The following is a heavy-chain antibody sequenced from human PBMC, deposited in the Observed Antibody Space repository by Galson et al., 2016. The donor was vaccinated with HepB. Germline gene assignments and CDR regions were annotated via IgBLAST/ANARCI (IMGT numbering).Heavy chain of an antibody. Sequence: SLRLSCAASGVTVSNNYMTWVRQTPGMGLEWVSVIYASGDKYYTDSVKGRSTISRDNSKDTLYLQMNNLRAEDTAVYYCARSGYNSGYLDSWGQGTQVTVSS. CDR3: ARSGYNSGYLDS. CDR2: IYASGDK. J-gene: IGHJ4*02. V-gene: IGHV3-53*01. D-gene: IGHD5-18*01. CDR1: GVTVSNNY.